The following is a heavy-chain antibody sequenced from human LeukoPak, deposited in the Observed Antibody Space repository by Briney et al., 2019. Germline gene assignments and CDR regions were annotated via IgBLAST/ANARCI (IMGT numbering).Heavy chain of an antibody. J-gene: IGHJ4*02. CDR3: ARGPLLTHRRYFDF. Sequence: SETLSLTCAVYGGSFSGYYWTWIRQSPEKGLEWIGEINHSGSTSYNPSLKSQVTISVDTSRNQFSLKLTSVTAADTAVYYCARGPLLTHRRYFDFWGQGTLVTVSS. D-gene: IGHD3-9*01. V-gene: IGHV4-34*01. CDR1: GGSFSGYY. CDR2: INHSGST.